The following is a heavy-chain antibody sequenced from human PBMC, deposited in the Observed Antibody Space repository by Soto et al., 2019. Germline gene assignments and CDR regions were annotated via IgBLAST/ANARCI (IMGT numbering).Heavy chain of an antibody. V-gene: IGHV1-69*01. J-gene: IGHJ4*02. CDR2: IIPIFGTA. D-gene: IGHD5-18*01. CDR3: ARDPLGYVGFEY. Sequence: QVQLVQSGAEVKKPGSSVKVSCKASGGTFSSYAISWVRQAPGQGLEWMGGIIPIFGTANYAQKFQGRVTITADEYTSTAYIEMSSLRSEDTAVYYCARDPLGYVGFEYWGQGTLVTVSS. CDR1: GGTFSSYA.